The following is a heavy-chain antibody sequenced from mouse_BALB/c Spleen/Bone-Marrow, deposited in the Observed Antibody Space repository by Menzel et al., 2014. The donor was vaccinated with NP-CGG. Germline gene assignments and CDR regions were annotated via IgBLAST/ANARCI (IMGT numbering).Heavy chain of an antibody. CDR2: IDPGRGSS. Sequence: QVQLQQSGPDLVKPGASLKLSCKASGYTFTDYVITWVKRRTGQGLEWIGEIDPGRGSSFYNEKFKAKATLTADKSTNTAYLQMSSLRSEDSAVYFCARDGNYAAMDYWGQGTSVTVSS. D-gene: IGHD2-1*01. V-gene: IGHV1-81*01. J-gene: IGHJ4*01. CDR1: GYTFTDYV. CDR3: ARDGNYAAMDY.